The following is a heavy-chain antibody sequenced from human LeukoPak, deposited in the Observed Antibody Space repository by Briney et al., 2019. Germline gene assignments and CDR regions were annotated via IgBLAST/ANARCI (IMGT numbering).Heavy chain of an antibody. D-gene: IGHD3-16*01. J-gene: IGHJ5*02. CDR2: IRSSGTT. CDR3: TRDRFYVWFDP. V-gene: IGHV3-49*03. CDR1: GFTFGTHT. Sequence: GGSLRLSCAASGFTFGTHTMHWFRQAPGKGLQWIGFIRSSGTTQYAASVKGRFTISRDDSKSIAYLQMNSLKTEDTAVYYCTRDRFYVWFDPWGQGTLVTVSS.